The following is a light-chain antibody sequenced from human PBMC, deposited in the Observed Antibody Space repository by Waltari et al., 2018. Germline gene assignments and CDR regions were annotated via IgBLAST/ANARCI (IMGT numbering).Light chain of an antibody. CDR3: QKYVNLPAT. CDR2: DAS. J-gene: IGKJ1*01. Sequence: SCRASRGVGRSLSWVQKKPGQAPGLLIYDASSRATAIPDRFSGSGSGTDFSLTISRLDPEDFAVYYCQKYVNLPATFGQGTTVEIK. V-gene: IGKV3-20*01. CDR1: RGVGRS.